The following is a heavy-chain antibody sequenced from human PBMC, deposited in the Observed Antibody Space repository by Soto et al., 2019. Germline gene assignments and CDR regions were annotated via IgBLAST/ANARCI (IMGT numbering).Heavy chain of an antibody. CDR2: ISYDGSNK. Sequence: QVQLVESGGGVVQPGRSLRLSCAASGFTFSSYGMHWVRQAPGKGLEWVAVISYDGSNKYYADSVKGRFTISRDNSKNSLNLQRKSLRAGDTAVYYGAKAALSTILGAVYSYCGMDVWGQGPTVPVSS. V-gene: IGHV3-30*18. CDR1: GFTFSSYG. D-gene: IGHD3-3*01. CDR3: AKAALSTILGAVYSYCGMDV. J-gene: IGHJ6*02.